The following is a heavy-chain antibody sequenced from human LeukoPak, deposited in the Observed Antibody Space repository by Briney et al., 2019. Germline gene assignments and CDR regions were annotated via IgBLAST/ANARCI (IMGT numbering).Heavy chain of an antibody. V-gene: IGHV4-39*01. Sequence: SETLSLTCTVSGGSISSSRYYWGWIRQPPGKGLEWIGNINYSGSTYYSPSLKGRVTISVDTSKNQFSLKLSSVTAADTAVYYCARYSGSGGWFDPWGQGTLVTVSS. J-gene: IGHJ5*02. CDR1: GGSISSSRYY. CDR3: ARYSGSGGWFDP. D-gene: IGHD3-10*01. CDR2: INYSGST.